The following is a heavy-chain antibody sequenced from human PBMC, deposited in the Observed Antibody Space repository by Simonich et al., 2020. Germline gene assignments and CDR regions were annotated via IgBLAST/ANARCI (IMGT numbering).Heavy chain of an antibody. V-gene: IGHV4-38-2*01. CDR1: GYSISSGYY. Sequence: QVQLQESGPGLVKPSETLSLTCAVSGYSISSGYYWGWIRQPPGKGLEWIGSIYHRGSTYYNPSLKSRVTISVDTSKNQFSLKLSSVTAADTAVYYCARVGYSNYYYYGMDVWGQGTTVTVS. J-gene: IGHJ6*02. CDR3: ARVGYSNYYYYGMDV. CDR2: IYHRGST. D-gene: IGHD6-13*01.